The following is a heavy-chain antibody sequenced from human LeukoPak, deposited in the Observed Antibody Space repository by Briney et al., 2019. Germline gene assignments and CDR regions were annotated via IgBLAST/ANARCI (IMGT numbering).Heavy chain of an antibody. CDR3: ARLYCSTTTCYNFWFDH. D-gene: IGHD2-2*02. J-gene: IGHJ5*02. Sequence: GASVKVSCKASGYTFTSYGISWVRQAPGQGLEWMGRISAYNGNTNYAQKLQGRVTMTTDTSTSTAYMELRSLRSDDTAVYYCARLYCSTTTCYNFWFDHWGQGTLVTVSS. V-gene: IGHV1-18*01. CDR1: GYTFTSYG. CDR2: ISAYNGNT.